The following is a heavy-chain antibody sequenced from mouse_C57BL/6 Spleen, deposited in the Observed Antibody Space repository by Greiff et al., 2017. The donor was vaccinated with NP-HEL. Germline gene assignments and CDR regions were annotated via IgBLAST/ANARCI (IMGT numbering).Heavy chain of an antibody. Sequence: QVQLKQPGAELVKPGASVKLSCKASGYTFTSYWMQWVKQRPGQGLEWIGEIDPSDSYTNYNQKFKGKATLTVDTSSSTAYMQLSSLTSDDSAVYYCALYGYDGRYFDVWGTGTTVTVSS. J-gene: IGHJ1*03. D-gene: IGHD2-2*01. CDR3: ALYGYDGRYFDV. CDR2: IDPSDSYT. V-gene: IGHV1-50*01. CDR1: GYTFTSYW.